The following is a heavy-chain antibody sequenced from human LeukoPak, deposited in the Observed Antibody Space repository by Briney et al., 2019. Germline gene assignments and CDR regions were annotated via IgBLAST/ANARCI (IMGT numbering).Heavy chain of an antibody. J-gene: IGHJ6*03. CDR1: GFTFSSYG. Sequence: GGSLRLSCAASGFTFSSYGMNWVRQAPGKGLEWVSSISSSSSYRYYADSVKGRFTISRDNAKNSLYLQMNSLRAEDTAVYFCAKGTKAVLFTRDHYMDVWGKGTTVTISS. CDR3: AKGTKAVLFTRDHYMDV. D-gene: IGHD6-19*01. V-gene: IGHV3-21*01. CDR2: ISSSSSYR.